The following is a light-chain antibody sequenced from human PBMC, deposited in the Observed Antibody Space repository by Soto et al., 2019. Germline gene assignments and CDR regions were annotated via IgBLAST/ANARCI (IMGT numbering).Light chain of an antibody. J-gene: IGKJ5*01. Sequence: DVHMTQSPSSLSASFGDRVTITFQASQDITNFLNWYQQKPGRAPKLLIYDASNLEAGVPSRFRGSGSGTDFTFTISRLQPEDIATYYCQQYENLPTFGQGTRLEIK. CDR1: QDITNF. CDR3: QQYENLPT. V-gene: IGKV1-33*01. CDR2: DAS.